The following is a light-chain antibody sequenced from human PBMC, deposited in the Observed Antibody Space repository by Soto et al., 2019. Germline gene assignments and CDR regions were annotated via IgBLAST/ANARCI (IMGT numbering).Light chain of an antibody. J-gene: IGKJ1*01. V-gene: IGKV3-20*01. CDR2: GAS. Sequence: VVVPQTPSTLSLSLREIATLSCRASQSVSSSYLAWYQQKPGQAPRLLIYGASSRATGIPDRFSGSGSGTDFTLTISRLEPEDFAVYYCQQYGRTFGQGTKVDIK. CDR1: QSVSSSY. CDR3: QQYGRT.